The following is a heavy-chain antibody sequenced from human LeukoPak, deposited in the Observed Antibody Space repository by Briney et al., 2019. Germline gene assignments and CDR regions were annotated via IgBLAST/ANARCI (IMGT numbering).Heavy chain of an antibody. V-gene: IGHV4-34*01. CDR2: INHSGST. Sequence: SETLSLTCAVYGGSFSGYYWSWIRQPPGKGLEWIGEINHSGSTYYNPSLKSRVTISVDTSKNQFSLKLSSVTAADTDVYYCARANVVTDGIDYWGQGTLVTVSS. CDR3: ARANVVTDGIDY. CDR1: GGSFSGYY. D-gene: IGHD2-21*02. J-gene: IGHJ4*02.